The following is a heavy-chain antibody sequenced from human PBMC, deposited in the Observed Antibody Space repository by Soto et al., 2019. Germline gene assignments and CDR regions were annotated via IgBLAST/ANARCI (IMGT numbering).Heavy chain of an antibody. J-gene: IGHJ4*02. D-gene: IGHD2-15*01. CDR3: ARECSGGSCSIDY. CDR2: IYYSGST. Sequence: QVQLQESDPGLVKPSQTLSLTCTVSGGSISSGDYYWSWIRQPPGKGLEWIGYIYYSGSTYYNPSLKSRVTISVDTSKNQFSLKLSSVTVADTAVYYCARECSGGSCSIDYWGQGTLVTVSS. CDR1: GGSISSGDYY. V-gene: IGHV4-30-4*01.